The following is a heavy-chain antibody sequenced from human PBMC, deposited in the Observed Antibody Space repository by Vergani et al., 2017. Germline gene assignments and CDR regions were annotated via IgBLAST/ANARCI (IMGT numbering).Heavy chain of an antibody. CDR1: GGSISSGGYY. J-gene: IGHJ4*02. CDR2: IYYSGST. D-gene: IGHD1-26*01. Sequence: QVQLQESGPGLVKPSQTLSLTCTVSGGSISSGGYYWSWIRQHPGKGLEWIGYIYYSGSTYYNPSLKSRVTISVDTSKNQFSLKLSSVTAADTAVYYCARGNIVSGSSPYFDYWGQGTLVTVSS. V-gene: IGHV4-31*03. CDR3: ARGNIVSGSSPYFDY.